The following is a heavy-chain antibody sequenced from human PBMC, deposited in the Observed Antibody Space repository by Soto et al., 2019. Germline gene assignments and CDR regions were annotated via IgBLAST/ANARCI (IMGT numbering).Heavy chain of an antibody. CDR2: IIPIFGTA. D-gene: IGHD1-26*01. Sequence: QVQLVQSGAEVKKPGSSVKVSCKASGGTFSSYAISWVRQAPGQGLEWMGGIIPIFGTANYAQKFQGRVTITADESTSTAYMELSSLRSEDTAVYYCARMSGSNYYYGMDVWGQGTTVTVSS. CDR1: GGTFSSYA. V-gene: IGHV1-69*01. J-gene: IGHJ6*02. CDR3: ARMSGSNYYYGMDV.